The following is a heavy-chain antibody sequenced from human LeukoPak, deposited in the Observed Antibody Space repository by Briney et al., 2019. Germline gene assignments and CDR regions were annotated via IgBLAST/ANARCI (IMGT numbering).Heavy chain of an antibody. CDR2: IIPIFGTA. CDR1: GCTFSSYA. J-gene: IGHJ3*02. V-gene: IGHV1-69*13. CDR3: ARNGDVGGVIDDDAFDI. Sequence: SVKVSCKASGCTFSSYAISWVRQAPGQGLEWVGWIIPIFGTANYAQKFQGGVTITADESTRTAYMELSSLRSEDTSVYYCARNGDVGGVIDDDAFDIWGQGTMVTVSS. D-gene: IGHD3-16*02.